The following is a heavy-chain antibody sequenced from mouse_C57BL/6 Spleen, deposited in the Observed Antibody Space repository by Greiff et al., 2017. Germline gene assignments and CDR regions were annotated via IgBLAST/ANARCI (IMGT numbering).Heavy chain of an antibody. V-gene: IGHV1-39*01. Sequence: EVQLQQSGPELVKPGASVKISCKASGYSFTDYNMNWVKQSYGKSLEWIGVINPNYGTTSYNQKFKGKATLTVDQSSSTDYMQLNSLTSEDSAVYYCARGDYYGSSYPFAYWGQGTLVTVSA. J-gene: IGHJ3*01. CDR2: INPNYGTT. CDR1: GYSFTDYN. CDR3: ARGDYYGSSYPFAY. D-gene: IGHD1-1*01.